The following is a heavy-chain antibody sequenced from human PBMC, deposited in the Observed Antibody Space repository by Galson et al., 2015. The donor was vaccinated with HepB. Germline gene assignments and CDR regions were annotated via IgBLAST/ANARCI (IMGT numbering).Heavy chain of an antibody. Sequence: SLRLSCAASGFTFSDYYMSWIRQAPGKGLECISYISGSGRTIPFADSVKGRFTIYYADSVRGRFTISRDNADNSLYLQMNSLRAEDTAVYFCARVQGTKTATDFYGMDVWGQGTTVTVSS. J-gene: IGHJ6*02. CDR3: ARVQGTKTATDFYGMDV. V-gene: IGHV3-11*01. CDR1: GFTFSDYY. D-gene: IGHD1-14*01. CDR2: ISGSGRTI.